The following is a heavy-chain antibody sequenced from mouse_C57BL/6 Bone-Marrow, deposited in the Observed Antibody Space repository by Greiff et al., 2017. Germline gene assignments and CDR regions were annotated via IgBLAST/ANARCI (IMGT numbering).Heavy chain of an antibody. D-gene: IGHD2-3*01. CDR1: GFTFSDYY. V-gene: IGHV5-12*01. Sequence: EVQLVESGGGLVQPGGSLKLSCAASGFTFSDYYMYWVRQTPEKRLEWVAYISNGGGSTYSPDTVKGRFTISRDNAKNTLYRQMSRLKSEDTAMYYGARRGAIYDGYYGDVWGTGTTVTVSS. CDR2: ISNGGGST. J-gene: IGHJ1*03. CDR3: ARRGAIYDGYYGDV.